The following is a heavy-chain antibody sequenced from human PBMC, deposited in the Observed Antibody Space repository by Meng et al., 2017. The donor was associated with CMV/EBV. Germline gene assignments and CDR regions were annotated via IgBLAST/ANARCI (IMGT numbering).Heavy chain of an antibody. Sequence: GESLKISCAASGFTFSSYGMHWVRQAPGKGLEWVAVIWYDGSNKYYADSVKGRFTISRDNSKNTLYLQMNSLRAEDTAVYYCTTPPFVRGYSYGYDYWGQGTLVTVSS. CDR3: TTPPFVRGYSYGYDY. J-gene: IGHJ4*02. CDR2: IWYDGSNK. V-gene: IGHV3-33*01. CDR1: GFTFSSYG. D-gene: IGHD5-18*01.